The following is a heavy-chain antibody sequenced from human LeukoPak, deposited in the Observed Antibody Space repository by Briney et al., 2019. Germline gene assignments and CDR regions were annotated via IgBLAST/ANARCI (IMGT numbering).Heavy chain of an antibody. CDR1: GYSFTSYW. CDR3: ARHDSTVTSFDF. Sequence: GESLKISCQGSGYSFTSYWVAWVRQLPGKGLEWMGIIYPGDSNPRYSPSFQGQVTMSADKSITTAYLQWSSLKASDTAMYYCARHDSTVTSFDFWGQGTLVTVSS. J-gene: IGHJ4*02. D-gene: IGHD4-17*01. V-gene: IGHV5-51*01. CDR2: IYPGDSNP.